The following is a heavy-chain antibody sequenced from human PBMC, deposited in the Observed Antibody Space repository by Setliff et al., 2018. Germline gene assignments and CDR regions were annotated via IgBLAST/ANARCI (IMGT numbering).Heavy chain of an antibody. CDR2: FDPEDGET. J-gene: IGHJ6*03. D-gene: IGHD3-9*01. V-gene: IGHV1-24*01. CDR3: ATALRYFDWLSPYYYYYYYMDV. CDR1: GYTLTELS. Sequence: ASVKVSCKVSGYTLTELSMHWVRQAPGKGLEWMGGFDPEDGETIYAQKFQGRVTMTEDTSTDTAYMELSSLRSEDTAVYYCATALRYFDWLSPYYYYYYYMDVWGKGTTGTVSS.